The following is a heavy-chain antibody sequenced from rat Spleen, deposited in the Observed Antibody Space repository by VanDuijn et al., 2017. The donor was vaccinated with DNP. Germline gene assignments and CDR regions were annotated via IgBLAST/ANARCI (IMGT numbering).Heavy chain of an antibody. J-gene: IGHJ2*01. Sequence: VQLKESGPGLVQPSQTLSLTCTVSGFSLTDYNVHWVRQPTGKGLEWMGVIWTGGSTDYNSALKSRLSISRDTSKSQVFLKMNSLQTEDIATYYCARGGTIAAISSFDYWGQGVMVTVSS. CDR3: ARGGTIAAISSFDY. V-gene: IGHV2-30*01. D-gene: IGHD1-2*01. CDR2: IWTGGST. CDR1: GFSLTDYN.